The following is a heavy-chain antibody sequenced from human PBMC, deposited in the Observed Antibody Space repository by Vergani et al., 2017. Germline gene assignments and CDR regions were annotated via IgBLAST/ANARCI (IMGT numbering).Heavy chain of an antibody. J-gene: IGHJ4*02. CDR3: ARDSPRIVGATPFDY. CDR2: INPNSGGT. V-gene: IGHV1-2*02. Sequence: QVQLVQSGAEVKKPGASVKVSCKASGYTFTGYYMHWVRQAPGQGLEWMGWINPNSGGTNYAQKFQGRVTMTRDTSISTAYMELSRLRSEDTAVYYCARDSPRIVGATPFDYWGQGTLVTVSS. D-gene: IGHD1-26*01. CDR1: GYTFTGYY.